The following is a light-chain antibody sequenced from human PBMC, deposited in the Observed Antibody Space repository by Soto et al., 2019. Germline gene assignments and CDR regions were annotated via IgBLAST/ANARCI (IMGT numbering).Light chain of an antibody. CDR3: QSYDSSLSASV. V-gene: IGLV1-40*01. CDR2: DNS. CDR1: SSNIGAGYG. J-gene: IGLJ2*01. Sequence: QSALTQPPSVSGAPGQRVTISCTGSSSNIGAGYGVHWYQQLPGTAPKLLIYDNSNRPSGVPDRFSGSKSGTSASLAITGLQAEDEADYYCQSYDSSLSASVFGGGTKLTVL.